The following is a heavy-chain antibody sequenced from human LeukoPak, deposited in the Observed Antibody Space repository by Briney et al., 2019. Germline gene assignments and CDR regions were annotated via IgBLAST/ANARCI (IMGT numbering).Heavy chain of an antibody. Sequence: PSETLSLTCAVYGGSFSGYYWSWIRQPPGKGLEWIGEINHSGSTNYNPSLKSRVTISVDTSKNQFSLKLSSVTAADTAVYYCARGRTKSRYYYYYGMDVWGQGTTVTVFS. V-gene: IGHV4-34*01. CDR3: ARGRTKSRYYYYYGMDV. J-gene: IGHJ6*02. D-gene: IGHD1-14*01. CDR2: INHSGST. CDR1: GGSFSGYY.